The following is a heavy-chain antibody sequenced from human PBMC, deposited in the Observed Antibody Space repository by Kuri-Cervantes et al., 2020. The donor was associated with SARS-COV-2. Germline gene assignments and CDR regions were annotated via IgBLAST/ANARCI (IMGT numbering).Heavy chain of an antibody. J-gene: IGHJ4*02. D-gene: IGHD2-21*01. V-gene: IGHV4-61*01. Sequence: ESLKISCTVSGSSVSSGSYYWSWIRQPPGKGLEWVGYIYYNGSTNYNPSLKSRVTISVDTSKNQFSLMLGSLTAADTAVYYCARRFGDYGQFDYWGQGTLVTVSS. CDR3: ARRFGDYGQFDY. CDR2: IYYNGST. CDR1: GSSVSSGSYY.